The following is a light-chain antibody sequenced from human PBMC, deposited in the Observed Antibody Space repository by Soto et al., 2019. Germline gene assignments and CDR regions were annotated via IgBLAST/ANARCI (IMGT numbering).Light chain of an antibody. J-gene: IGKJ1*01. V-gene: IGKV2-28*01. CDR1: QSLLHSNGYNY. Sequence: DIVMTQSPLSLPVTPGEPASISCRSSQSLLHSNGYNYLDWYLQKPGQSPQLLIDLGSNRASGVPDRFSGSGSGTDFTLKISXVEAEDVGVYYCMQALQTRTFGQGTKVDIK. CDR2: LGS. CDR3: MQALQTRT.